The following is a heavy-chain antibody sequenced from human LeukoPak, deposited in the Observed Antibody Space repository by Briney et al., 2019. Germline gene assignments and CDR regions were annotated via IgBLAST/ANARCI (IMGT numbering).Heavy chain of an antibody. V-gene: IGHV1-2*02. CDR1: GYTFTGYY. J-gene: IGHJ4*02. D-gene: IGHD6-6*01. CDR3: ARAMSIAARLQTIFDY. CDR2: INPNSGGT. Sequence: ASVKVSCKASGYTFTGYYMHWVRQAPGQGLEWMGWINPNSGGTNYAQKFQGRVTMTRDTSISTAYMEVSRLRSDDTGVYYCARAMSIAARLQTIFDYWGQGTLVTVSS.